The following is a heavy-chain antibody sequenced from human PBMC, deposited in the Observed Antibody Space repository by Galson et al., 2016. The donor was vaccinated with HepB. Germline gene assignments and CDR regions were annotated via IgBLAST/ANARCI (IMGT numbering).Heavy chain of an antibody. J-gene: IGHJ6*04. CDR2: ISKSGDYT. D-gene: IGHD2-2*01. CDR3: VQGSTAPAV. CDR1: GFIFSRYA. Sequence: SLRLSCAASGFIFSRYAMSWVRQAPGEGLEWVSAISKSGDYTYYADSVKGRFTISRDNSKNTLSLQMNSLTADDTAIYYCVQGSTAPAVWGKGTTVTVSS. V-gene: IGHV3-23*01.